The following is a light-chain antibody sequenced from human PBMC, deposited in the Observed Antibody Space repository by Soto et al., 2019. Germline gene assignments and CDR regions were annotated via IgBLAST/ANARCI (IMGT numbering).Light chain of an antibody. CDR1: NSNIGAGYV. Sequence: QAVVTQPPSVSGAPGQRVTISCTGSNSNIGAGYVVHWYQQLPGTAPKLLIYGNSNRPSGVPDRFSGSKSGTSASLAITGLQAEDEADYYCQSYDSSLSGSVFGGGTKLTVL. V-gene: IGLV1-40*01. CDR3: QSYDSSLSGSV. J-gene: IGLJ2*01. CDR2: GNS.